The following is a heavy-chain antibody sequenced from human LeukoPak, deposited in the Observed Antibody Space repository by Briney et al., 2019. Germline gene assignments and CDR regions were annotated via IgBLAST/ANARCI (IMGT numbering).Heavy chain of an antibody. CDR2: IYYSGST. CDR3: ARDGYYDSSGYSSPFFDY. CDR1: GGSISSGGYY. D-gene: IGHD3-22*01. J-gene: IGHJ4*02. V-gene: IGHV4-31*03. Sequence: PSQTLSLTCTVSGGSISSGGYYWSWIRQHPGKGLEWIGYIYYSGSTYYNPSLKSRVTISVDTSKNQFSLKLSSVTAADTAVYYCARDGYYDSSGYSSPFFDYWGQGTLVTVSS.